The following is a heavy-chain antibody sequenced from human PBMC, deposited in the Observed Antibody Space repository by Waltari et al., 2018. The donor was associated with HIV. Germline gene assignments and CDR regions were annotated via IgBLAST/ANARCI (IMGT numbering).Heavy chain of an antibody. V-gene: IGHV3-15*01. D-gene: IGHD6-19*01. CDR1: GLTFSHTR. J-gene: IGHJ1*01. CDR2: IKSKPSGGTA. Sequence: EVKLVESGGGLVKPVGSLRLSCAASGLTFSHTRMNGVRQAPGKGLEGVGLIKSKPSGGTADYAAPMKGRVTISRDDSENTLSLQINSLKTEDTAVYYCVGTASVAGPLTPLFFVHWGQGTLVTVSS. CDR3: VGTASVAGPLTPLFFVH.